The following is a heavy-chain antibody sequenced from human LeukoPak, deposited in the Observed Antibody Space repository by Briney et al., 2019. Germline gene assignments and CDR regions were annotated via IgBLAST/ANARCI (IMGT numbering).Heavy chain of an antibody. J-gene: IGHJ6*02. D-gene: IGHD3-3*01. Sequence: SVKVSCKASGYTFTSYYMHWVRQAPGQGLEWMGRIIPILGIANYAQKFQGRVTITADKSTSTAYMELSSLRSEDTAVYYCATGGITIFGVVTSEEDYYGMDVWGQGTTVTVSS. CDR1: GYTFTSYY. V-gene: IGHV1-69*02. CDR2: IIPILGIA. CDR3: ATGGITIFGVVTSEEDYYGMDV.